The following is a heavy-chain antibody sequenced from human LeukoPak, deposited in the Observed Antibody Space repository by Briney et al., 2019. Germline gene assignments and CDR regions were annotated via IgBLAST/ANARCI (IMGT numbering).Heavy chain of an antibody. V-gene: IGHV3-23*01. CDR2: ISGSGGST. Sequence: GGSLRLSCAASGFTFSSYAMSWVRQAPGKGLEWVSAISGSGGSTYYADPVKGRFTISRDNSKNTLYLQMNSLRAEDTAVYYCAKEAFVVVVAASESDWFDPWGQGTLVTVSS. CDR1: GFTFSSYA. J-gene: IGHJ5*02. D-gene: IGHD2-15*01. CDR3: AKEAFVVVVAASESDWFDP.